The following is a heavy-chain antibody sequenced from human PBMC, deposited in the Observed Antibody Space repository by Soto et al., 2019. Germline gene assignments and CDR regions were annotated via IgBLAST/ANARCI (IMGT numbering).Heavy chain of an antibody. CDR2: IYYSGST. Sequence: ETLSLTCTVSGGSVSSGDHYWSWIRQPPGKGLEWIGYIYYSGSTNYNPSLKSRVTISVDTSKNQFSLKLSSVTAADTAVYYCATSDGRYWGQGTLVTVSS. CDR1: GGSVSSGDHY. J-gene: IGHJ4*02. V-gene: IGHV4-61*08. CDR3: ATSDGRY.